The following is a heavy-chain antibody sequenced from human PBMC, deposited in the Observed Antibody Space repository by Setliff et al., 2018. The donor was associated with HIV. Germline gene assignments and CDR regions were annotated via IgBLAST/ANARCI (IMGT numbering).Heavy chain of an antibody. CDR2: IYPDNSDA. CDR1: GYNFPNYW. J-gene: IGHJ6*02. D-gene: IGHD3-10*01. V-gene: IGHV5-51*01. CDR3: ARGSSSVNYYLYGLDV. Sequence: GESLKISCRGSGYNFPNYWIAWVRQMPGKGLEWMGIIYPDNSDARYGPSFQGQVTISVDKTMRTAYLQWSSLKASDTAIYYCARGSSSVNYYLYGLDVWGQGTTVTVSS.